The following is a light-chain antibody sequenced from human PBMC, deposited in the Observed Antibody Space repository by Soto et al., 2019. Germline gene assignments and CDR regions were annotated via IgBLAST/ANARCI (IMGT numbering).Light chain of an antibody. V-gene: IGLV2-14*01. CDR3: SSYTSSSTVV. J-gene: IGLJ2*01. Sequence: QSALTQPASVSGSPGQSITISCTGTSSDVGGYNYVSWYQQHPGKAPKLMIYDVSNRPSGVSNRYSGSKSVNTASLTISGLQADDEADYYCSSYTSSSTVVFGGGTKHTVL. CDR2: DVS. CDR1: SSDVGGYNY.